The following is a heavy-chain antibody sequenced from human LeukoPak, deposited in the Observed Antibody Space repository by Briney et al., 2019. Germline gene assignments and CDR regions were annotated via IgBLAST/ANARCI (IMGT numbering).Heavy chain of an antibody. Sequence: SETLSLSCTVSGGSISGGTYYWGWIRQPPGKGLELIGSIYYGGSTYYSPSLKSRVTMTVDTSKNQFSLKLSSVTAADTAVYYCARDLKMDGGPFDYWGQGTLVTVSS. D-gene: IGHD2-15*01. CDR1: GGSISGGTYY. CDR3: ARDLKMDGGPFDY. J-gene: IGHJ4*02. CDR2: IYYGGST. V-gene: IGHV4-39*07.